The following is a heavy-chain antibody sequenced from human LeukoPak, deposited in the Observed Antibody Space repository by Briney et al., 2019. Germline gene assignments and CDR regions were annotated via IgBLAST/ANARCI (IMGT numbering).Heavy chain of an antibody. J-gene: IGHJ3*02. CDR3: ARVGEYSGSYYYAFDI. V-gene: IGHV1-18*01. CDR2: ISAYNGNT. Sequence: ASVKVSCKASGYTFTSYGISWVRQAPGQGLEWMGWISAYNGNTNYAQKLQGRVTMTTDTSTSTAYMGLRSLRSDDTAVYYCARVGEYSGSYYYAFDIWGQGTMVTVSS. CDR1: GYTFTSYG. D-gene: IGHD1-26*01.